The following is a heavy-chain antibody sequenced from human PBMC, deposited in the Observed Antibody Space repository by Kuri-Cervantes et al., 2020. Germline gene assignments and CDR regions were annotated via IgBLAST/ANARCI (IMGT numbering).Heavy chain of an antibody. V-gene: IGHV4-30-4*01. Sequence: SETRSLTCTVSGGSISSGDYYWSWTRQPPGKGLEWIGYIYYSGSTYYNPSLKSRVTISVDTSKNQFSLKLSSVTAADTAVYYCARVDYVWGSYTFDYWGQGTLVTVSS. CDR3: ARVDYVWGSYTFDY. J-gene: IGHJ4*02. CDR2: IYYSGST. CDR1: GGSISSGDYY. D-gene: IGHD3-16*01.